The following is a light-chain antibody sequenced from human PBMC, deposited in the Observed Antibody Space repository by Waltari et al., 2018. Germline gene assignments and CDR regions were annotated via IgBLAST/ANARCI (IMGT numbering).Light chain of an antibody. J-gene: IGLJ1*01. Sequence: QSALTQPASVSGSPGQSITISCTGTSSYVGRYNYVSWYQQHPGKAPKLMIYEVSNRPSGVSNRFSGSKSGNTASLTISGLQAEDEADYYCSSYTSSSTPRVFGTGTKVTVL. CDR2: EVS. CDR3: SSYTSSSTPRV. CDR1: SSYVGRYNY. V-gene: IGLV2-14*01.